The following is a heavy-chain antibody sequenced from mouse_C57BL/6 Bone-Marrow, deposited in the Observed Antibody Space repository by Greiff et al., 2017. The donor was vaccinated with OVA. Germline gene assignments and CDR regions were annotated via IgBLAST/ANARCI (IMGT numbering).Heavy chain of an antibody. CDR2: IYPRSGNT. D-gene: IGHD1-1*01. Sequence: QVHVKQSGAELARPGASVKLSCKASGYTFTSYGIGWVKQRTGQGLEWIGEIYPRSGNTYYNEKFKGKATLTADKSSSTAYMELRSLTSEDSAVYFCARLTTVVADYWGQGTTLTVSS. CDR1: GYTFTSYG. CDR3: ARLTTVVADY. V-gene: IGHV1-81*01. J-gene: IGHJ2*01.